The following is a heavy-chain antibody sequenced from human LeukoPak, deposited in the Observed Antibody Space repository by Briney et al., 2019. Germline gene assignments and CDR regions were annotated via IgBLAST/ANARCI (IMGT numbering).Heavy chain of an antibody. D-gene: IGHD6-19*01. CDR1: GFTFSSYG. CDR3: AKGLGDSSGWHFDY. Sequence: GGSLRLSCAASGFTFSSYGMHWVRQAPGKGLGWVAVISYDGSNKYYADSVKGRFTISRDNSKNTLYLQMNSLRAEDTAVYYCAKGLGDSSGWHFDYWGQGTLVTVSS. CDR2: ISYDGSNK. J-gene: IGHJ4*02. V-gene: IGHV3-30*18.